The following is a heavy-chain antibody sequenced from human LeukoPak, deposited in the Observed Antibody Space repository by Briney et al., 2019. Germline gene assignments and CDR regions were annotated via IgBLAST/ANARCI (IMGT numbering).Heavy chain of an antibody. V-gene: IGHV1-8*01. J-gene: IGHJ6*03. D-gene: IGHD2-2*01. Sequence: ASVKASCKASGYTFTSYDINWVRQATGQGLEWMGWMNPNSGNTGYAQKFQGRVTMTRNTSISTAYMELSSLRSEDTAVYYCAREYCSSTSCYYYYMDVWGKGTTVTVSS. CDR3: AREYCSSTSCYYYYMDV. CDR2: MNPNSGNT. CDR1: GYTFTSYD.